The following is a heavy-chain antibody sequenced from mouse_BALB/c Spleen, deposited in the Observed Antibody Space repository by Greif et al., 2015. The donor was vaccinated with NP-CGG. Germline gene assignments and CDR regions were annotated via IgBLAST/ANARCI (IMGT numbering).Heavy chain of an antibody. CDR3: ARGHYYGYAMDY. V-gene: IGHV5-4*02. J-gene: IGHJ4*01. CDR1: GFTFSDYY. Sequence: EVQLVESGGGLVKPGGSLKLSCAASGFTFSDYYMYWVRQTPEKRLEWVATISDGGSYTYYPDSVKGRFTISRDNAKNNLYLQMSSLKSEDTAMYYCARGHYYGYAMDYWGQGTSVTVSS. D-gene: IGHD1-2*01. CDR2: ISDGGSYT.